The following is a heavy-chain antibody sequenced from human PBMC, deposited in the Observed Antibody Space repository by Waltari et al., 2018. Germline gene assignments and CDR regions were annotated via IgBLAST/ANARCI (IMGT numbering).Heavy chain of an antibody. CDR2: IYSGGST. J-gene: IGHJ6*02. CDR1: GFTASSNY. D-gene: IGHD6-19*01. V-gene: IGHV3-53*01. Sequence: EVQLVESGGGLIQPGGSLRLSCAASGFTASSNYMSWVRQAPGKGLEWVSVIYSGGSTYYADSVKGRFTISRDNSKNTLYLQMNSLRAEDTAVYYCARVSSGRTYYYGMDVWGQGTTVTVSS. CDR3: ARVSSGRTYYYGMDV.